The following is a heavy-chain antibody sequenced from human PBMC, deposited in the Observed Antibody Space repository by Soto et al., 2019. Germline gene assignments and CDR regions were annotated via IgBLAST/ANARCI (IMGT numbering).Heavy chain of an antibody. D-gene: IGHD2-21*02. Sequence: EVQLVESEGGLVQRGGSLRLSCAASGFTFKYYWMHWVRQAPGQGLVWVSHIHSDGSSTTYADYVKGRFTISRDNAKNTLYLQMNSLRAEDTDVYYCARGDKGGFDLLGQGTTVTVSS. V-gene: IGHV3-74*01. CDR3: ARGDKGGFDL. CDR2: IHSDGSST. J-gene: IGHJ3*01. CDR1: GFTFKYYW.